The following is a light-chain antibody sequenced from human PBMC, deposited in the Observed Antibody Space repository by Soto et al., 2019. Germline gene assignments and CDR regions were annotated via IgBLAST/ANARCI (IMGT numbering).Light chain of an antibody. CDR2: AAS. Sequence: DIPMTQSPSSLSASVGDRVTITCRASQSISSYLNWYQQKPGKAPKLLIYAASSLQSGVPSRFSGSGSETDFTLTINSLQPEDFATYYCQQSSITPYTFGQGTKLEIK. CDR1: QSISSY. J-gene: IGKJ2*01. V-gene: IGKV1-39*01. CDR3: QQSSITPYT.